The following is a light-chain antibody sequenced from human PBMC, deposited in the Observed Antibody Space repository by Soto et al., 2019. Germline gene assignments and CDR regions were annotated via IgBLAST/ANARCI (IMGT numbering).Light chain of an antibody. V-gene: IGLV2-14*01. Sequence: QSALTQPASVSGSPGQSITISCTGTSSEVGGYNYVSWYQQHPGKAPKLMIYDVSNRPSGVSNRFSGSKSGNTASLTISGRQAEDEADYYCSSYTSSSTLDVFGTGTKLTVL. CDR1: SSEVGGYNY. J-gene: IGLJ1*01. CDR2: DVS. CDR3: SSYTSSSTLDV.